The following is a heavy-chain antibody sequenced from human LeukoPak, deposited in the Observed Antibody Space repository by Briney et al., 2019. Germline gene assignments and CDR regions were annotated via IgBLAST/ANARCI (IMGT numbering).Heavy chain of an antibody. V-gene: IGHV3-21*06. Sequence: GSLRLSCAASGFTFSSYSMVWVRQAPGKGLEWVSSISSGSNYIYYADSVKGRFTISRDNARTSLYLQMNSLRAEDTVVYYCARDKAQDSVYYGMDVWGQGTTVTVS. J-gene: IGHJ6*02. CDR1: GFTFSSYS. CDR3: ARDKAQDSVYYGMDV. D-gene: IGHD6-6*01. CDR2: ISSGSNYI.